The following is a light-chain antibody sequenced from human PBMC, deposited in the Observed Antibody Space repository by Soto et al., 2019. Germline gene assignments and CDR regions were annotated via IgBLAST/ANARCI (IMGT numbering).Light chain of an antibody. CDR1: QSLLQSSGNNY. CDR3: MQCQHIPLT. J-gene: IGKJ5*01. Sequence: DVVVTQSPLSLLVTPVESASMSCRSSQSLLQSSGNNYLDWYVQKPGQSPQLLIYLGSNRASGVPDRFSGSGSGTDFTLKISRVEAEDVGIYYCMQCQHIPLTFGPGTRLEIK. CDR2: LGS. V-gene: IGKV2-28*01.